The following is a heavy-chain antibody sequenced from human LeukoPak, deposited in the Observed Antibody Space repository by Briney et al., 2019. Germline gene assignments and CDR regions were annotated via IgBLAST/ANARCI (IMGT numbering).Heavy chain of an antibody. CDR2: INSDGSST. Sequence: PGGSLRLSCAASGFTLSSDWMHWVRQAPGKGLVWVSRINSDGSSTNYADSVKGRFTISRDNAKNTLYLQMNSLRAEDTAMYYCARAVYYSNYLGYWGQGPLVTVSS. V-gene: IGHV3-74*01. CDR1: GFTLSSDW. CDR3: ARAVYYSNYLGY. D-gene: IGHD3-10*01. J-gene: IGHJ4*01.